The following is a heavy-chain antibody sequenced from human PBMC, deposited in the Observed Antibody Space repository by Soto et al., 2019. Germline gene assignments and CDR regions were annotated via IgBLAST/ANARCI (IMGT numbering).Heavy chain of an antibody. CDR1: GYTFTRYH. CDR3: ARVRGGGSEYFFDY. D-gene: IGHD2-15*01. V-gene: IGHV1-46*01. Sequence: ASVKVSCKASGYTFTRYHVHWVRQAPGQGLEWMAIINPSGGTTYYVQKFEGRVTLTTDTSTSTVYMELSSLRSDDTAVYYCARVRGGGSEYFFDYWGQGTLVTAPQ. CDR2: INPSGGTT. J-gene: IGHJ4*02.